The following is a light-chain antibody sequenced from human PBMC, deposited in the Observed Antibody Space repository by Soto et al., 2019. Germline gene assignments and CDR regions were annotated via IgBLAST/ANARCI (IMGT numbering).Light chain of an antibody. CDR1: QSISTW. J-gene: IGKJ1*01. Sequence: DIQMTQSPSTPSASVGDRVSITCRASQSISTWLAWYRQKPGKAPELLIYQASSLESGVPSRFSGSGSGTEFTLTISSLQPDDFATYYCQQYKTYSRTFGQGTKVEIK. V-gene: IGKV1-5*03. CDR2: QAS. CDR3: QQYKTYSRT.